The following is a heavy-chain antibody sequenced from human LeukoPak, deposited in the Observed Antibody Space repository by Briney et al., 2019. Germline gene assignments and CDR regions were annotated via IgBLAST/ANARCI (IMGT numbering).Heavy chain of an antibody. Sequence: GRSLRLSCAASGFTFSSYAMHWVRQAPGKGLEWVAVISYDGSNKYYADSVKGRFTISRDNSKNTLYLQMNSLRAEDTAVYYCAREGEGLDYWGQGTLVTVSS. CDR2: ISYDGSNK. J-gene: IGHJ4*02. V-gene: IGHV3-30-3*01. D-gene: IGHD2-15*01. CDR3: AREGEGLDY. CDR1: GFTFSSYA.